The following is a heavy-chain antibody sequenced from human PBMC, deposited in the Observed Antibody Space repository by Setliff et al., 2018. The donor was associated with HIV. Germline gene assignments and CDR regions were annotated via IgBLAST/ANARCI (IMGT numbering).Heavy chain of an antibody. V-gene: IGHV4-4*02. CDR2: IYHSGTT. CDR1: GGSISSSNW. CDR3: ARDPSGSDAFDI. D-gene: IGHD6-6*01. J-gene: IGHJ3*02. Sequence: PSETLSLTCAVSGGSISSSNWWSWVRQPPGKGLEWIGEIYHSGTTNYNPSLKSRVTISVDKSKNQFSLKLSSVTAADTAVYFCARDPSGSDAFDIWGQGTMVTVSS.